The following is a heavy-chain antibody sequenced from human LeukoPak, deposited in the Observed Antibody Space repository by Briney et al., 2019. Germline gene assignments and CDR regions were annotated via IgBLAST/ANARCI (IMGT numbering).Heavy chain of an antibody. CDR3: AKTTVGYSSGRFPGWPADY. CDR1: GFSFGSYA. D-gene: IGHD2-15*01. Sequence: GGSLRLSCTASGFSFGSYAMYWVRQAPGKGLEWVSGIFGSGGSAHYADSVRGRFTISRDNSKNTVYLEMNSLGVEDTAVYYCAKTTVGYSSGRFPGWPADYWGQGTLVTVSS. V-gene: IGHV3-23*01. CDR2: IFGSGGSA. J-gene: IGHJ4*02.